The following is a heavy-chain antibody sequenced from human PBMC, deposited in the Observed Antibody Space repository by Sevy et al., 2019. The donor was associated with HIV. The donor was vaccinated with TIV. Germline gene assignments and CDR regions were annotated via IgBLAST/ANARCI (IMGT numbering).Heavy chain of an antibody. CDR1: GFTFSSYA. CDR3: AKDYYDSSGYYPRDAFDI. D-gene: IGHD3-22*01. J-gene: IGHJ3*02. Sequence: GGSLRLSCAASGFTFSSYAMDWVRQAPRKGLEWASGISGSGGSTYYADSVKGRLTISIYNSKNSLYLQMNSLRAEDTAVYYCAKDYYDSSGYYPRDAFDIWGQGTMVTVSS. V-gene: IGHV3-23*01. CDR2: ISGSGGST.